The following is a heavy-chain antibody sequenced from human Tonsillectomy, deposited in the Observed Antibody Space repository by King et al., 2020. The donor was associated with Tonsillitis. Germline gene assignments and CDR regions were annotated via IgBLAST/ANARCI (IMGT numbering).Heavy chain of an antibody. CDR3: AKAYDHYDSTGYYWNWYFDL. D-gene: IGHD3-22*01. CDR1: GFTFDDYA. J-gene: IGHJ2*01. V-gene: IGHV3-43*02. CDR2: FMVDGDST. Sequence: VQLVESGGGVVQPGGSLRLSCAASGFTFDDYAMLWVRQAPGKGLEWASLFMVDGDSTYYADSVKGRFTISRDNSKNPVYLQMNSLRTEDTALYSCAKAYDHYDSTGYYWNWYFDLWGRGTLVTVSS.